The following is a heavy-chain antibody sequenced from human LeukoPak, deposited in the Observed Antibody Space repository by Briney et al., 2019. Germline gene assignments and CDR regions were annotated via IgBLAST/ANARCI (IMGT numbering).Heavy chain of an antibody. J-gene: IGHJ6*02. D-gene: IGHD6-19*01. CDR1: GYTFTSYG. Sequence: ASVKVSCKASGYTFTSYGISWVRQAPGQGLEWMGWISAYNGNTNYAQKLQGRVTMTTDTSTSTAYMELRSLRSGDTAVYYCAREQWLDYYYGMDVWGQGTTVTVSS. V-gene: IGHV1-18*01. CDR3: AREQWLDYYYGMDV. CDR2: ISAYNGNT.